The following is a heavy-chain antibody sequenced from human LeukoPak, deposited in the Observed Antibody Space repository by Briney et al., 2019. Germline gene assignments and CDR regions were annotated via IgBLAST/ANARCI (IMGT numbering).Heavy chain of an antibody. Sequence: GGSLRLSCAASGFTFTSYAMSWIRQAPGKGLEWVSAISGGGEDTYYPDSVKGRFTTSRDNSKNTLYLQMNSLRAEDTAIYYCAKPRAMTTGVGRYFDLWGRGTLVTVSS. CDR1: GFTFTSYA. CDR3: AKPRAMTTGVGRYFDL. J-gene: IGHJ2*01. CDR2: ISGGGEDT. V-gene: IGHV3-23*01. D-gene: IGHD1-1*01.